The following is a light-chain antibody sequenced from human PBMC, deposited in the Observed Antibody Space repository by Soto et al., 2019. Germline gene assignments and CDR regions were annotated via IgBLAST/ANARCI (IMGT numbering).Light chain of an antibody. CDR3: QQYNNWPST. V-gene: IGKV3-15*01. CDR1: QSISDT. CDR2: SAS. J-gene: IGKJ1*01. Sequence: EIVMTQSPATLSVAPGGRATLSCRASQSISDTLAWYQQKPGQAPRLLIYSASRGATGFPARFSGSGSGTDFTLTISSLQSEDFAVYYCQQYNNWPSTFGQGTKVDIK.